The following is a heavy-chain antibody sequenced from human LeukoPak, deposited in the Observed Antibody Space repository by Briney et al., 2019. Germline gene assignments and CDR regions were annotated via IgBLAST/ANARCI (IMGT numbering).Heavy chain of an antibody. CDR3: ARETGYSGYDPQFDY. D-gene: IGHD5-12*01. CDR2: INPSGGST. CDR1: GYTFTSYY. J-gene: IGHJ4*02. V-gene: IGHV1-46*01. Sequence: ASVKVSCKASGYTFTSYYMHWVRQAPGQGLEWMGIINPSGGSTSYAQKFQGRVTMTRDMSTSTVYMELSSLRSEDMAVYYCARETGYSGYDPQFDYWGQGTLVTVSS.